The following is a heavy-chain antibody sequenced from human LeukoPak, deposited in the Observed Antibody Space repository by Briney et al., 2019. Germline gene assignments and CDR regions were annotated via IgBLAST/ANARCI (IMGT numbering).Heavy chain of an antibody. CDR3: ARHPWNYAPYWFDP. Sequence: SETLSLTCTVSGGSISSSIYYWGWIRQPPGKGLEWIGSIYYSGSTYYNPSLKSRVTISVDTSKNQFSLKLSSVTAADTAVYYCARHPWNYAPYWFDPWGQGTLVTVSS. CDR1: GGSISSSIYY. V-gene: IGHV4-39*01. CDR2: IYYSGST. D-gene: IGHD1-7*01. J-gene: IGHJ5*02.